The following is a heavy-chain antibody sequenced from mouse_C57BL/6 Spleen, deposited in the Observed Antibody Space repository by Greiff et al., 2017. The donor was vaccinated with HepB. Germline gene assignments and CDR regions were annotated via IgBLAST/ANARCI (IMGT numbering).Heavy chain of an antibody. Sequence: EVHLVESGGGLVKPGGSLKLSCAASGFTFSSYAMSWVRQTPEKRLEWVATISDGGSYTYYPDNVKGRFTISRDNAKNNLYLQMSHLKSEDTAMYYCAREGGPTYYSNAWFAYWGQGTLVTVSA. CDR3: AREGGPTYYSNAWFAY. CDR1: GFTFSSYA. V-gene: IGHV5-4*01. CDR2: ISDGGSYT. D-gene: IGHD2-5*01. J-gene: IGHJ3*01.